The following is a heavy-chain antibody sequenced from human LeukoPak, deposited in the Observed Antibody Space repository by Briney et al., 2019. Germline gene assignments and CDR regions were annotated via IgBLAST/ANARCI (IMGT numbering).Heavy chain of an antibody. CDR3: ARDMPYNWFDP. V-gene: IGHV4-34*01. J-gene: IGHJ5*02. D-gene: IGHD2-2*01. CDR2: INHSGST. CDR1: GGSFSGYY. Sequence: KPSETLSLTCAVYGGSFSGYYWSWIRQPPGKGLEWIGEINHSGSTNYNPSLKSRVTISVDTSKNQFSLKLSSVTAADTAVYYCARDMPYNWFDPWGQGTLVTVSS.